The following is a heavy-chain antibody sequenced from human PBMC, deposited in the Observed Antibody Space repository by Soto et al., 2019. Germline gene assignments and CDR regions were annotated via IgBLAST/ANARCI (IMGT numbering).Heavy chain of an antibody. D-gene: IGHD6-25*01. CDR2: ISDDSNYI. CDR3: SRETEAAVDY. V-gene: IGHV3-21*01. Sequence: GSLRLSCAASGFTFSSHSLNWVRQAPGKGLEWVSSISDDSNYIYYADSVKGRFTISRDNAQNSLSLQMNSLRAQDTAVYYCSRETEAAVDYWGQGTLVTVLL. CDR1: GFTFSSHS. J-gene: IGHJ4*02.